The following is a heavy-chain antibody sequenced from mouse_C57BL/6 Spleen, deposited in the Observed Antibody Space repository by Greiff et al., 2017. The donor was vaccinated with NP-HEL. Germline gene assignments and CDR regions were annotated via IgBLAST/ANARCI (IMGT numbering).Heavy chain of an antibody. V-gene: IGHV1-4*01. CDR3: ARSGVEDAMDY. CDR2: INPSSGYT. CDR1: GYTFTSYT. Sequence: QVQLKQSGAELARPGASVKMSCKASGYTFTSYTMHWVKQRPGQGLEWIGYINPSSGYTKYNQKFKDKATLTADKSSSTAYMQLSSLTSEDSAVYYCARSGVEDAMDYWGQGTSVTVSS. D-gene: IGHD1-1*01. J-gene: IGHJ4*01.